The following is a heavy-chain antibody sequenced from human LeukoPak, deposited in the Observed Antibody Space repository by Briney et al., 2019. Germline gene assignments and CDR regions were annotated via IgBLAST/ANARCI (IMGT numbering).Heavy chain of an antibody. CDR3: ARGWGYSYDTNFDY. V-gene: IGHV4-30-2*01. CDR1: GGSISSGGYS. CDR2: IYHSGST. D-gene: IGHD5-18*01. J-gene: IGHJ4*02. Sequence: PSETLSLTCAVSGGSISSGGYSWSWIRQPPGKGLEWIGYIYHSGSTYYNPSLKSRVTISVDRSKNQFSLKLSSVTAADTAVYYCARGWGYSYDTNFDYWGQGTLVTVSS.